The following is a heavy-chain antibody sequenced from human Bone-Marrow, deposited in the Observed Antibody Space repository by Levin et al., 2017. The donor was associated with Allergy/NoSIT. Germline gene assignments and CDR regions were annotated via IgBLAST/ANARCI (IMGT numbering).Heavy chain of an antibody. CDR3: AKYRGSRTYNYCFDY. D-gene: IGHD1-26*01. CDR1: GFTLSSYG. CDR2: ITGSSVST. Sequence: GESLKISCAASGFTLSSYGMHWVRQAPGKGLEWVSGITGSSVSTYYADSVKGRFTISRDNSKNTLYLQMNSLGAEDTAVYDCAKYRGSRTYNYCFDYWGQGTLVTVSS. V-gene: IGHV3-23*01. J-gene: IGHJ4*02.